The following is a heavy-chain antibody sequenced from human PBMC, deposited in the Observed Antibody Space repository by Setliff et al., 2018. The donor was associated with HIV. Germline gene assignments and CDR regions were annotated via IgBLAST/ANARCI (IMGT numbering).Heavy chain of an antibody. V-gene: IGHV4-59*01. J-gene: IGHJ1*01. CDR1: GGSISSYY. CDR2: ISYSGST. CDR3: ARXXXXXXFXX. Sequence: SETLSLTCTVSGGSISSYYWSWIRQPPGKGLEWIGYISYSGSTNYNPSLKSRVTLSVKTXKNQXSLKLNSVTAADTAVYYCARXXXXXXFXXWGQGTLVTAPQ.